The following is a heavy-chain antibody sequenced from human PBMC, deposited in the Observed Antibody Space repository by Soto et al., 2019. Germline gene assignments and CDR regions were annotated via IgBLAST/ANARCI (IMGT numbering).Heavy chain of an antibody. J-gene: IGHJ6*02. D-gene: IGHD2-2*01. V-gene: IGHV3-30*01. Sequence: HVQLVESGGGVVQPGQSLRLSCEGSGFTFKNFPTFWVRQAPGNGLECVASVSFAGTSTFYADSLKGRFTVSRDNSRDTLSLQRDSLRPEDTAVYFCVRDGRDCSSVRCDTPGRVYGLDVWGQGTAVTVSS. CDR3: VRDGRDCSSVRCDTPGRVYGLDV. CDR1: GFTFKNFP. CDR2: VSFAGTST.